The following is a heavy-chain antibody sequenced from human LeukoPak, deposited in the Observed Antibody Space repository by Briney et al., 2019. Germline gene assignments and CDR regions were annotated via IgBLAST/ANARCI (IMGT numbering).Heavy chain of an antibody. CDR3: ARVPYSSGWYFDY. V-gene: IGHV3-53*01. CDR2: IYSGGST. Sequence: PGGSLRLSCAASGFTVSSNYMSWVRPVPGKGLEWVSVIYSGGSTYYADSVKGRFTISRDNSKNTLYLQMNRLRGEDTAVYYCARVPYSSGWYFDYWGQGTLVTVSS. J-gene: IGHJ4*02. D-gene: IGHD6-19*01. CDR1: GFTVSSNY.